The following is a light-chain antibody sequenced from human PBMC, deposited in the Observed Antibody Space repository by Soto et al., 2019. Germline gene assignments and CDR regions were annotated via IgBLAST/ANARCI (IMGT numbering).Light chain of an antibody. CDR3: QQSYITPWT. CDR1: QTISTH. V-gene: IGKV1-39*01. CDR2: AAS. J-gene: IGKJ1*01. Sequence: DIQMTQSPSSLSASVGDRITITCRASQTISTHLNWYQQKPGKAPKLLIYAASNLQSGVPTRFSGSGSGTDFILTITSLQPEDCATYYCQQSYITPWTFGQGTKVEIK.